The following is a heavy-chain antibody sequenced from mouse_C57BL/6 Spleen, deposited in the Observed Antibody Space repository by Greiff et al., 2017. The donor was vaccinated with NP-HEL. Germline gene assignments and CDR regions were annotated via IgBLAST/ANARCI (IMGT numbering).Heavy chain of an antibody. CDR2: INPNNGGT. V-gene: IGHV1-22*01. D-gene: IGHD1-1*01. Sequence: EVKLQQSGPELVKPGASVKMSCKASGYTFTDYNMHWVKQSHGKSLEWIGYINPNNGGTSYNQKFKGKATLTVNKSSSTAYMELRSLTSEDSAVYYCAREEYGSSPFDYWGQGTTLTVSS. J-gene: IGHJ2*01. CDR3: AREEYGSSPFDY. CDR1: GYTFTDYN.